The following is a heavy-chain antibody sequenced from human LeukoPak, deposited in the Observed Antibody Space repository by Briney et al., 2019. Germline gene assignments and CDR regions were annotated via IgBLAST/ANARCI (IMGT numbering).Heavy chain of an antibody. Sequence: PSQSLSPTRTVAAGSISSYYWSCIRQLPGKGLEWIGYTHYSGTTNINTSLKTRLTLSVAPPTNQSSLKLGSLAVAATPVYYCRRDRGTGSYRDDAFDIWGQGTMVTVSS. CDR3: RRDRGTGSYRDDAFDI. CDR2: THYSGTT. V-gene: IGHV4-59*01. J-gene: IGHJ3*02. D-gene: IGHD1-26*01. CDR1: AGSISSYY.